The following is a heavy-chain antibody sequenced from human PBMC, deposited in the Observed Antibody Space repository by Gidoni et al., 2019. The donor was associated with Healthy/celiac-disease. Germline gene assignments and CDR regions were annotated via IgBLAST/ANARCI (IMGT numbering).Heavy chain of an antibody. V-gene: IGHV3-48*02. J-gene: IGHJ3*02. D-gene: IGHD3-9*01. CDR1: GFPFSSYI. CDR2: ISSSSSTI. Sequence: EVQLVESGGGLVQPGGSLRLSCAASGFPFSSYIMIWVRQAPGKGLEWVSYISSSSSTIYYADSVKGRFTISRDNAKNSLYLQMNSLRDEDTAVYYCARAGGSYYDILTGYYIGGVFDIWGQGTMVTVSS. CDR3: ARAGGSYYDILTGYYIGGVFDI.